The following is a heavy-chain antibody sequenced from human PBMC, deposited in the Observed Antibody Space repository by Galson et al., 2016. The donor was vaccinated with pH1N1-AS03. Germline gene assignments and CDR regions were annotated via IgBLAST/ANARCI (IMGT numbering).Heavy chain of an antibody. V-gene: IGHV3-7*03. D-gene: IGHD3-3*01. Sequence: SLRLSCAASGFTFNTYWMSWVRQAPGKGLEWVANIKQDGSEKYYVDSVKGRFTISRDNAKNSLYLQMNSLRADDTAVYYCARGWYDIWIGYLVDPFDYWGQGALVTVSS. CDR2: IKQDGSEK. CDR3: ARGWYDIWIGYLVDPFDY. CDR1: GFTFNTYW. J-gene: IGHJ4*02.